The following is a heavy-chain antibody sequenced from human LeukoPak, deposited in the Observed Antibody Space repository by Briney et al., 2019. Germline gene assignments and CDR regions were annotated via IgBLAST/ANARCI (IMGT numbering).Heavy chain of an antibody. CDR3: ARSSFYDSSGYQDY. D-gene: IGHD3-22*01. Sequence: PSQTLSLTCTVSGGSISSGSYYWSWIRQPAGKGLEWIGRIYTSGSTNYNPSLKSRVTISVDTSKNQFSLKLSSVTAADTAVYYCARSSFYDSSGYQDYWGQGTLVTVSS. CDR1: GGSISSGSYY. J-gene: IGHJ4*02. V-gene: IGHV4-61*02. CDR2: IYTSGST.